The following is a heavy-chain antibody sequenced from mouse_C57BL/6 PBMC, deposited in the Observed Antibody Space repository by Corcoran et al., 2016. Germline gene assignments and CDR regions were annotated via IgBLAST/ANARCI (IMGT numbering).Heavy chain of an antibody. CDR1: GYTFTDYY. V-gene: IGHV1-76*01. CDR2: IYPGSGNT. Sequence: QVQLKQSGAELVRPWASVKLSCKASGYTFTDYYINWVKQRPGQGLEWIARIYPGSGNTYYNEKFKGKATLTAEKSSSTAYMQLSSLTSEDSAVYFCARDYYSNHQAWFAYWGQGTLVTVSA. J-gene: IGHJ3*01. D-gene: IGHD2-5*01. CDR3: ARDYYSNHQAWFAY.